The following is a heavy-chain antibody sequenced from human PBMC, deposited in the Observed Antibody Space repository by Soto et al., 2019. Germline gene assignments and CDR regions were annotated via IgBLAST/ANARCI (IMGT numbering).Heavy chain of an antibody. CDR3: ARGTDFTSSSPDYYYYGMDV. CDR1: GYSFTSYW. CDR2: IDPSDSYT. Sequence: GESLKISCKGSGYSFTSYWISWVRQMPGKGLEWMGRIDPSDSYTNYSPSFQGHVTISADKSISTAYLQWSSLKASDTAMYYCARGTDFTSSSPDYYYYGMDVWGQGTTVTVSS. J-gene: IGHJ6*02. D-gene: IGHD6-6*01. V-gene: IGHV5-10-1*01.